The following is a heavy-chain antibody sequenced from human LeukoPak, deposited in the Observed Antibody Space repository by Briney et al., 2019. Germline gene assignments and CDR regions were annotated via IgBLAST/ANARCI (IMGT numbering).Heavy chain of an antibody. CDR1: GFTFSSYA. CDR2: ISGSGGST. D-gene: IGHD3-10*01. CDR3: ANGAGQYYYGSGSYNY. Sequence: PGGSLRLYCAASGFTFSSYAMSWVRQAAGKGLEWVSAISGSGGSTYYADSVKGRFTISRDNSKNTLYLQMNSLRAEDTAVYYCANGAGQYYYGSGSYNYWGQGTLVTVSS. V-gene: IGHV3-23*01. J-gene: IGHJ4*02.